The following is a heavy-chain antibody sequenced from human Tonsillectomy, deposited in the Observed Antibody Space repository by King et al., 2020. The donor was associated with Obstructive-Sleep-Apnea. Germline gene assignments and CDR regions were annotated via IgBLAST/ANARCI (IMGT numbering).Heavy chain of an antibody. CDR3: ARGYNYFDY. D-gene: IGHD5-24*01. CDR2: IKQDGSEN. V-gene: IGHV3-7*04. Sequence: VQLVESGGGLVQPGGSLRLACAASGFTFSSYWMSWVRQAPGKGLEWVANIKQDGSENYYVDSVNGRFTISRDNAKNALYLQMNSLRAEDTAVYYCARGYNYFDYWGQGTLVTVSS. CDR1: GFTFSSYW. J-gene: IGHJ4*02.